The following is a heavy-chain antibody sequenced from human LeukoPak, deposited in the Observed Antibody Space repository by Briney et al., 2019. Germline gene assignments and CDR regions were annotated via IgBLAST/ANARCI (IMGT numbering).Heavy chain of an antibody. CDR2: ISGSGGST. CDR3: AKARVYCSSTSCYTMGVYYFDY. CDR1: GFTFSSYA. Sequence: GGSLRLSCAASGFTFSSYAISWVRQAPGKGLEWVSAISGSGGSTYYADSVKGRFTISRDNSKNTLYLQMNSLRAEDTAVYYCAKARVYCSSTSCYTMGVYYFDYWGQGTLVTVSS. V-gene: IGHV3-23*01. J-gene: IGHJ4*02. D-gene: IGHD2-2*02.